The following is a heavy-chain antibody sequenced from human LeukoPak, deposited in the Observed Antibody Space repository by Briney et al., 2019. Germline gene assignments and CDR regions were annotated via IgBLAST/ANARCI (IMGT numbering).Heavy chain of an antibody. D-gene: IGHD6-13*01. CDR1: GYTFASYD. CDR2: ISAYNGNT. CDR3: ARGIAAAGDLDTLNYYYMDV. V-gene: IGHV1-18*01. Sequence: ASVTFSCKAYGYTFASYDISWVLQQPGRGVEGMGWISAYNGNTNYAQTLQGRVTMTTDTSTSTAYMELSTLTSDDTAVYYCARGIAAAGDLDTLNYYYMDVWGKGTTVTVSS. J-gene: IGHJ6*03.